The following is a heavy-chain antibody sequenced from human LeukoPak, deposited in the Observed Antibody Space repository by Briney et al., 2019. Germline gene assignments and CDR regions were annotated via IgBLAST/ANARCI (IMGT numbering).Heavy chain of an antibody. D-gene: IGHD2-21*02. V-gene: IGHV4-34*01. CDR1: GGSFSGYY. CDR3: ARDHIVVVTAIRLRYYYYGMDV. Sequence: RSSETLSLTCAVYGGSFSGYYWSWIRQPPGKGLEWIGEINHSGSTNHNPSLKSRVTISVDTSKNQFSLKLSSVTAADTAVYYCARDHIVVVTAIRLRYYYYGMDVWGQGTTVTVSS. CDR2: INHSGST. J-gene: IGHJ6*02.